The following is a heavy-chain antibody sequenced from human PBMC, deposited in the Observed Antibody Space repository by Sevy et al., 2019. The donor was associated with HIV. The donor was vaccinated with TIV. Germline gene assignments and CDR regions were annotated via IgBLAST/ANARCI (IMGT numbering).Heavy chain of an antibody. CDR3: AWQAGGIAVAGTSFDY. Sequence: SETLSLTCAVYGGSFSGYYWSWIRQPPGKGLEWIGEINHSGSTNYNPSLKSRVTISVDTSKNQFSLKLRSVTAADTAVYYCAWQAGGIAVAGTSFDYWGQGTLVTVSS. D-gene: IGHD6-19*01. J-gene: IGHJ4*02. CDR2: INHSGST. CDR1: GGSFSGYY. V-gene: IGHV4-34*01.